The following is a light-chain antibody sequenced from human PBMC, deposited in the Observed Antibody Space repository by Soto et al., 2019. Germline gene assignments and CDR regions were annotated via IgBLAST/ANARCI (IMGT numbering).Light chain of an antibody. V-gene: IGKV3-20*01. CDR2: AAS. J-gene: IGKJ1*01. CDR3: QQYGSSPWT. CDR1: QSVSSSF. Sequence: EIVMTQSPATLSVSPGERATLSCRASQSVSSSFLAWYQQKPGQTPRFLIYAASSRATGIPDRFSGSGSGTDFTLTISTLEPEDFAVYHCQQYGSSPWTFGQGTKVDIK.